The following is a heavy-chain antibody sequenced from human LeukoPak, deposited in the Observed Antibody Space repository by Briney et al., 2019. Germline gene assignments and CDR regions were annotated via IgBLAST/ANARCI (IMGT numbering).Heavy chain of an antibody. J-gene: IGHJ4*02. V-gene: IGHV3-20*04. CDR1: GLAFDNYG. CDR2: INWNGRVT. CDR3: ARSGDSSAFDS. Sequence: PGGSLRLSCAASGLAFDNYGMSWVRQAPGQGLEWVSGINWNGRVTIYADSVKGRFNISRDNDKKSLYLQMNSLGAEDTALYYCARSGDSSAFDSWGQGTLVTVSS. D-gene: IGHD6-6*01.